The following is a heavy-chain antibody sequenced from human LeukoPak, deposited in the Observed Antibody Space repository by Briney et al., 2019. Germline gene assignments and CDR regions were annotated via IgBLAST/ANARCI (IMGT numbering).Heavy chain of an antibody. D-gene: IGHD3-3*01. CDR1: GLTFSSYG. CDR3: AKDGNYDFWSGLLDY. J-gene: IGHJ4*02. V-gene: IGHV3-23*01. CDR2: ISSSGGNT. Sequence: GGSLRLSCAASGLTFSSYGMSWVRQAPGKGLEWVSSISSSGGNTYYADSVKGRFTISRDNSKNTLYLQMNSLRAEDTAVYYCAKDGNYDFWSGLLDYWGQGTLVTVSS.